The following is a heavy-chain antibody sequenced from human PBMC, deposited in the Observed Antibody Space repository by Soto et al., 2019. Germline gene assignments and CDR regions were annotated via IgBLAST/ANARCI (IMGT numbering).Heavy chain of an antibody. Sequence: QVQLVQSGAEVKKPGSSVKVSCKASGGTFSSYTISWVRQAPGQGLEWMGRIIPILGIANYAQKFQGRVTITADKSTSTAYMELSSRRSEDTAVYYCARDLQRFGELLEGWFDPWGQGTLVTVSS. D-gene: IGHD3-10*01. CDR3: ARDLQRFGELLEGWFDP. CDR1: GGTFSSYT. J-gene: IGHJ5*02. CDR2: IIPILGIA. V-gene: IGHV1-69*08.